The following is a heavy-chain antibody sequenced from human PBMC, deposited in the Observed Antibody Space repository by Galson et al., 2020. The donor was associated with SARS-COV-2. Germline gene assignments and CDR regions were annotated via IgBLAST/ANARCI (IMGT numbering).Heavy chain of an antibody. CDR2: ISSNGETS. J-gene: IGHJ5*02. CDR1: GFMFSDYA. V-gene: IGHV3-64D*06. CDR3: LSYSSTRQNH. Sequence: GESLKISCSASGFMFSDYAMHWVRQAPGKGLEYVSAISSNGETSFYADSVNGRFTMSRDNSKNMFYLQMTALRLEDTAFYFCLSYSSTRQNHWGQGTLVTVSS. D-gene: IGHD2-2*01.